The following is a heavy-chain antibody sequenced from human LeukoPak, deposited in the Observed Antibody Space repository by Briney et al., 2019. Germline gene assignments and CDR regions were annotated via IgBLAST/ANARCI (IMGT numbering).Heavy chain of an antibody. D-gene: IGHD2-2*02. V-gene: IGHV3-23*01. CDR3: AERCSSTSCYMTFDY. J-gene: IGHJ4*02. Sequence: PGGSLRLSCAASGFTFSSYAMSWVRQAPGKGLEWVSAISGSGGSTYYADSVKGRFTISRDNSKNTLYLQMNSLRAEDTAVYYCAERCSSTSCYMTFDYWGQGTLVTVSS. CDR1: GFTFSSYA. CDR2: ISGSGGST.